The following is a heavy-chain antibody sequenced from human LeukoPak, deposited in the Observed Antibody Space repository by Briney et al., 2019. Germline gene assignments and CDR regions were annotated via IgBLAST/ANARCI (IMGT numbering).Heavy chain of an antibody. CDR3: ARVGIAARSAECFQL. CDR2: IIPIFGTA. Sequence: ASVKVSCKASGGTFSSYAISWVRQAPGQGLEWMGGIIPIFGTANYAQKFQGRVTITADESTSTAYMELSSLRSEDTAVYYCARVGIAARSAECFQLGGQGTLVTVSS. J-gene: IGHJ1*01. CDR1: GGTFSSYA. D-gene: IGHD6-6*01. V-gene: IGHV1-69*13.